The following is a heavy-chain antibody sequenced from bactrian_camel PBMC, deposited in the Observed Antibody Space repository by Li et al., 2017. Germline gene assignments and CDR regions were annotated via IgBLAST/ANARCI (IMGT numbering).Heavy chain of an antibody. CDR3: APDLNLDECRTLTTDRFHY. V-gene: IGHV3S67*01. CDR1: LYTHSSFC. Sequence: DVQLVESGGGSVQAGEHLKLSCTTVLYTHSSFCKGWFRQVPGKEREGVAAIDTNGVTAYIDSVKGRFTISKGNADNILYLEMNNLNPEDSATYYCAPDLNLDECRTLTTDRFHYWGQGTQVTVSS. J-gene: IGHJ4*01. D-gene: IGHD1*01. CDR2: IDTNGVT.